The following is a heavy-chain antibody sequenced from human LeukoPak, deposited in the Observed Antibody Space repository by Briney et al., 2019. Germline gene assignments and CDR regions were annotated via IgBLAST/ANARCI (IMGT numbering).Heavy chain of an antibody. D-gene: IGHD3-16*01. CDR3: ARDTRWGGGDRGDY. V-gene: IGHV4-4*07. CDR2: IYSSGST. J-gene: IGHJ4*02. CDR1: GSPFSYYY. Sequence: SETLSLTCTVSGSPFSYYYWSWLRQPAGKGLEWIGRIYSSGSTKYNPSLESRVTMSVHTSKNQFSLNLRSVTAADTAVYYCARDTRWGGGDRGDYWGQGTLVTVSS.